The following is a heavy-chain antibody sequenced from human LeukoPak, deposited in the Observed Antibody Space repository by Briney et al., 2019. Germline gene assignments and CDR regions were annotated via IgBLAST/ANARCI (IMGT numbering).Heavy chain of an antibody. CDR3: ARAGMVRGVKRANCFDY. CDR2: INHSGST. CDR1: GGSFSGYY. J-gene: IGHJ4*02. D-gene: IGHD3-10*01. V-gene: IGHV4-34*09. Sequence: SETLSLTCAVYGGSFSGYYWSWIRQPPGKGREWIGEINHSGSTNYNPSLKSRVTISVDTSKNQFSLKLSSVTAADTAVYYCARAGMVRGVKRANCFDYWGQGTLVTVSS.